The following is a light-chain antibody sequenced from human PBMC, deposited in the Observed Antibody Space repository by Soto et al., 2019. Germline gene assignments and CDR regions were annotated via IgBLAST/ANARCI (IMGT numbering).Light chain of an antibody. CDR1: NIGSKS. J-gene: IGLJ2*01. CDR2: YDS. Sequence: SYELTQPPSVSVAPGKTARITCGGNNIGSKSVHWYQQKPGQAPVLVIYYDSDRPSGIPERFSGSNSGNTATLTISWVEAGDEADYYCQVWDSSSDHPFGGGTKLTVL. CDR3: QVWDSSSDHP. V-gene: IGLV3-21*04.